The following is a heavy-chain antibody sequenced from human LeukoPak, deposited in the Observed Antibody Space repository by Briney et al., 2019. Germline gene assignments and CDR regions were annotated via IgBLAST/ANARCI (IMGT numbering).Heavy chain of an antibody. Sequence: PGGSLRLSCAASGFTFNRNAMSWVRQAPGKGLEWVSAISGSGGSTYYADSVKGRFTISRDNSKNTLYLQMNSLRAEDTAVYYCAKGPGYSSSPLGYWGQGTLVTVSS. CDR2: ISGSGGST. V-gene: IGHV3-23*01. D-gene: IGHD6-13*01. CDR3: AKGPGYSSSPLGY. CDR1: GFTFNRNA. J-gene: IGHJ4*02.